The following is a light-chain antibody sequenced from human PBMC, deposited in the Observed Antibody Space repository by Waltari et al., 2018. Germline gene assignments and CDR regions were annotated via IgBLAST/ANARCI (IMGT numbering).Light chain of an antibody. CDR1: SSDVGGYNY. V-gene: IGLV2-11*01. J-gene: IGLJ3*02. CDR2: DVS. CDR3: CSYAGSYAWV. Sequence: QSALTQPRSVSGSPGQSVTISCTGTSSDVGGYNYVSWYQQHPGKAPKLMIYDVSKRPSGVPDRFPGSKSGNTASLTISGLPAEDEAEYYCCSYAGSYAWVFGGGTKLTVL.